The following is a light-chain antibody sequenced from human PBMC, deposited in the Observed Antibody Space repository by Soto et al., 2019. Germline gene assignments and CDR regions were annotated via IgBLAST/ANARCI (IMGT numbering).Light chain of an antibody. CDR3: QQAGT. CDR2: DAS. Sequence: DIQMTQSPSTLSASVGDRVTITCRASQSISSWLAWYQQKPGKAPKLLIYDASSLESGVPSRFSGSGSGTEFTFTISSLQPDDFATYYCQQAGTFGQGTKVEIK. CDR1: QSISSW. J-gene: IGKJ1*01. V-gene: IGKV1-5*01.